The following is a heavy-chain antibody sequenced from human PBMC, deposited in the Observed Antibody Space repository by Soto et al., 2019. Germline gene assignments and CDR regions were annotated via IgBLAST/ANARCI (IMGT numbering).Heavy chain of an antibody. V-gene: IGHV1-46*03. CDR3: ARDPCTNGVCVAYYYYYMDV. Sequence: ASVKVSCKASGYTFTSYYMHWVRQAPGQGLEWMGIINPSGGSTSYAQKFQGRVTMTRDTSTSTVYMELSSLRSEDTAVYYCARDPCTNGVCVAYYYYYMDVWGKGTTVTVSS. D-gene: IGHD2-8*01. CDR2: INPSGGST. CDR1: GYTFTSYY. J-gene: IGHJ6*03.